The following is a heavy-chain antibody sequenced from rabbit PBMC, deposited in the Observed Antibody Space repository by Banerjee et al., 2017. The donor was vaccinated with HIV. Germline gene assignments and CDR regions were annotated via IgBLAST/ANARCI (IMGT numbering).Heavy chain of an antibody. D-gene: IGHD4-1*01. V-gene: IGHV1S40*01. CDR1: SSSYD. CDR2: IYEGNNDVT. CDR3: ARDLAGVIGWNFDL. Sequence: SSSYDMCWVRQAPGKGLEWIACIYEGNNDVTHYASWAKGRFTISKTSSTVTLQMTSLTAADTATYFCARDLAGVIGWNFDLWGPGTLVTVS. J-gene: IGHJ4*01.